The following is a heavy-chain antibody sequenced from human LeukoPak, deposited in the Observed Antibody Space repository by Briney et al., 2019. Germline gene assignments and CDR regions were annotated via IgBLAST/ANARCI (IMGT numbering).Heavy chain of an antibody. CDR1: GGSFSGYY. Sequence: SETLSLTCAVYGGSFSGYYWSWIRQPPGKGLEWIGEINHSGSTNYNPSHKSRVTISVDTSKNQFSLKLSSVTAADTAVYYCARGRRSLVVVPAAAGFGPWGQGTLVTVSS. D-gene: IGHD2-2*01. CDR2: INHSGST. V-gene: IGHV4-34*01. J-gene: IGHJ5*02. CDR3: ARGRRSLVVVPAAAGFGP.